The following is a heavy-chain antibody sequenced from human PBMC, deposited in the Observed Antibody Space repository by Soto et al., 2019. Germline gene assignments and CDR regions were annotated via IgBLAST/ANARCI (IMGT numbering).Heavy chain of an antibody. V-gene: IGHV1-18*01. CDR1: GHTFSSYT. CDR2: ISPDDGNT. D-gene: IGHD3-10*01. Sequence: ASVKVSCKTSGHTFSSYTIAWVRQAPGQGLEWLGWISPDDGNTEYEQKFQGRVTMTADTLTNNAYMELRSLKYDDTAVYYCARVEAPFGESLHWGQGTPVTVSS. J-gene: IGHJ4*02. CDR3: ARVEAPFGESLH.